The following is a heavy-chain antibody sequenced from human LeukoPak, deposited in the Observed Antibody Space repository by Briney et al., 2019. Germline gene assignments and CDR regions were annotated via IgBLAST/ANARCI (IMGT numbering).Heavy chain of an antibody. J-gene: IGHJ4*02. V-gene: IGHV3-74*01. CDR3: AREYYDYGWGSYRYAFDY. D-gene: IGHD3-16*02. CDR2: IDNDGSST. CDR1: GFTFSNHW. Sequence: GGSLRLSCAASGFTFSNHWMHWVRQDPGKGLVWVSRIDNDGSSTVYADSVKGRFTISRDNAKNSLYLQMNSLRAEDTAVYYCAREYYDYGWGSYRYAFDYWGQGTLVTVSS.